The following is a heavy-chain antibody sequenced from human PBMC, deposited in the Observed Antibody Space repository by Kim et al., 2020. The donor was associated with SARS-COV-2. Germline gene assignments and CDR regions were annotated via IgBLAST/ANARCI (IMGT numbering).Heavy chain of an antibody. CDR1: GGTFSSYA. Sequence: SVKVSCKASGGTFSSYAISWVRQAPGQGLEWMGGIIPIFGTANYAQKFQGRVTITADESTSTAYMELSSPRSEDTAVYYCARDLRYYYYYGMDVWGQGTTVTISS. J-gene: IGHJ6*02. CDR3: ARDLRYYYYYGMDV. CDR2: IIPIFGTA. V-gene: IGHV1-69*13.